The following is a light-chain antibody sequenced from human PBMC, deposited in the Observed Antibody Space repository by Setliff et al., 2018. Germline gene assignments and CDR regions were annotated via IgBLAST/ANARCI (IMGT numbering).Light chain of an antibody. CDR1: SSDVGGYNY. CDR3: SSYISSSTFV. V-gene: IGLV2-14*01. J-gene: IGLJ1*01. Sequence: QSVLTQPASVSGSPGQSITISCTGTSSDVGGYNYVSWYQQHPGKAPKLMIYDVSKRPSGVSNRFSGSKSGNTASLTISGLQAEDEADYYCSSYISSSTFVFGTGTKGTVL. CDR2: DVS.